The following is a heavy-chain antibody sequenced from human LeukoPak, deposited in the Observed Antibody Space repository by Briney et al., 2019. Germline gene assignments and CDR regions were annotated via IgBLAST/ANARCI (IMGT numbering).Heavy chain of an antibody. V-gene: IGHV4-39*01. CDR1: GGSINGSSYY. J-gene: IGHJ4*02. Sequence: SETLSLTCTVSGGSINGSSYYWGWIRQPPGKGLEWLGRIHYSGSTYYNPSLKSRVTISVDTSKNQFSLKLSSVTAADTAVYYCARLFGSWNYFDYWGQGTLVTVSS. D-gene: IGHD1-26*01. CDR2: IHYSGST. CDR3: ARLFGSWNYFDY.